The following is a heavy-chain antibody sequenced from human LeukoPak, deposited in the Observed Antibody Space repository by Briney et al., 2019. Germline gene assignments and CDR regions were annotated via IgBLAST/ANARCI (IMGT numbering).Heavy chain of an antibody. CDR1: GFTFSSYS. CDR3: ARNALSYKYTNAFDI. CDR2: ISSTSRSSYI. V-gene: IGHV3-21*01. Sequence: GGSLRLSCAASGFTFSSYSMNWVRQAPGKGLEWVSSISSTSRSSYIFYAESVKGRFTISRDNAKNSLYLQMNSLRAEDTAVYYCARNALSYKYTNAFDIWGQGTMVTVSS. D-gene: IGHD2-2*02. J-gene: IGHJ3*02.